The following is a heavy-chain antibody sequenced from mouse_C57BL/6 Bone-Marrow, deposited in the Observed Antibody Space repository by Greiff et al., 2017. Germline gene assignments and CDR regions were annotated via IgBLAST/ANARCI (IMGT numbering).Heavy chain of an antibody. CDR1: GFTFSDYG. CDR2: ISSGSSTI. Sequence: DVKLVESGGGLVKPGGSLKLSCAASGFTFSDYGMHWVRQAPEKGLEWVAYISSGSSTIYYADTVKGRFTISRDNAKNTLFLQMTSLRSEDTAMYYCARDYGSPYFDYWGQGTTLTVSS. V-gene: IGHV5-17*01. CDR3: ARDYGSPYFDY. D-gene: IGHD1-1*01. J-gene: IGHJ2*01.